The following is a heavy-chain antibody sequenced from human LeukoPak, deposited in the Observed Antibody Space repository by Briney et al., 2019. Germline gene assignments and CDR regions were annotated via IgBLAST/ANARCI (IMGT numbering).Heavy chain of an antibody. CDR1: GFTFSNYW. CDR3: AKEIGYCSSTSCYPFDY. Sequence: PGGSLRLSCAASGFTFSNYWMSWVRQAPGKGLEWVSGISWNSGSIGYADSVKGRFTISRDNAKNSLYLQMNSLRAEDTALYYCAKEIGYCSSTSCYPFDYWGQGTLVTVSS. J-gene: IGHJ4*02. D-gene: IGHD2-2*01. V-gene: IGHV3-9*01. CDR2: ISWNSGSI.